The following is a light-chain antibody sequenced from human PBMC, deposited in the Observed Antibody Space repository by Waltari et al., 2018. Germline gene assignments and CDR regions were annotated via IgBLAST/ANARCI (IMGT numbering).Light chain of an antibody. CDR3: QQ. Sequence: DIVMTQSPDSLAVSLGERATINCKSSQSVLYSSNNKNYLAWYQQKPGQPPKLLIYWASTRESGVPDRFSGSGSGTDFTLTISSLQAEDVAVYYCQQLGPGTKVDIK. J-gene: IGKJ3*01. CDR2: WAS. V-gene: IGKV4-1*01. CDR1: QSVLYSSNNKNY.